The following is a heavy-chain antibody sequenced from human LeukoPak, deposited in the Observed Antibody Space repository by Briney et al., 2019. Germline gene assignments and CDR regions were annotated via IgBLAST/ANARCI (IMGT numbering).Heavy chain of an antibody. CDR3: ARDSRFTMRDY. CDR2: IKQDGSDN. V-gene: IGHV3-7*01. Sequence: PGGSLRLSCAASGFIFSSYWMSWVRQAPGKGLEWAANIKQDGSDNSYVDSVKGRFTISRDNAKNSLYLQMNSLRAEDTAVYYCARDSRFTMRDYWGQGTLVTVSS. J-gene: IGHJ4*02. CDR1: GFIFSSYW. D-gene: IGHD3-22*01.